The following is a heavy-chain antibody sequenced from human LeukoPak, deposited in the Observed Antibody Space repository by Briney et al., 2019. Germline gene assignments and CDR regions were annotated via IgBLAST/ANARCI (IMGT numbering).Heavy chain of an antibody. CDR1: GFTFSNYG. Sequence: GRSLRLSCAASGFTFSNYGMHWVRQAPGKGLEWVAVIWFGISNKYYADSVKGRFTISRDNSKNTLYLQMNSLRAEDTAVYYCAKDSSNWNLDYWGQGTLVTVSS. V-gene: IGHV3-30*18. CDR3: AKDSSNWNLDY. CDR2: IWFGISNK. D-gene: IGHD1-20*01. J-gene: IGHJ4*02.